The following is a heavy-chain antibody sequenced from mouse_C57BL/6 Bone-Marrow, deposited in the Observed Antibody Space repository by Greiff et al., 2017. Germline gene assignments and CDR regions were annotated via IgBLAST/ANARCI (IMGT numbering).Heavy chain of an antibody. CDR2: IYPGSGNT. CDR3: ARTPHYYGSSYPRAMDY. D-gene: IGHD1-1*01. CDR1: GYTFTDYY. V-gene: IGHV1-76*01. Sequence: VQGVESGAELVRPGASVKLSCKASGYTFTDYYINWVKQRPGQGLEWIARIYPGSGNTYYNEKFKGKATLTAEKSSSTAYMQLSSLTSEDSAVYFCARTPHYYGSSYPRAMDYWGQGTSVTVSS. J-gene: IGHJ4*01.